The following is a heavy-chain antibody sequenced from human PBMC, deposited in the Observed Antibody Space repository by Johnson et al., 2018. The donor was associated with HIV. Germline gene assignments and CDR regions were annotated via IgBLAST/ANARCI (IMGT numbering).Heavy chain of an antibody. CDR3: AKSSRVSTTFDAFDI. V-gene: IGHV3-23*04. Sequence: VQLVESGGGVVQPGRSLRLSCAASGFTFSSYAMHWVRQAPGKGLEWVSAISGSGGSTYYADSVKGRFTISRDNSKNTLYLQMNSLRAEDTAVYYCAKSSRVSTTFDAFDIWGQGTMVTVSS. J-gene: IGHJ3*02. CDR2: ISGSGGST. CDR1: GFTFSSYA. D-gene: IGHD1-26*01.